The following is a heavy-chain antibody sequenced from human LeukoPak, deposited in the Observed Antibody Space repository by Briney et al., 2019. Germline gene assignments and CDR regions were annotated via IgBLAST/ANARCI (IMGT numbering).Heavy chain of an antibody. CDR2: IYHSGST. CDR3: ASAVVYPNRFDP. D-gene: IGHD2-8*02. J-gene: IGHJ5*02. CDR1: GYSISSGYY. Sequence: SETLSLTCTVSGYSISSGYYWGWIRQPPGKGLEWIGSIYHSGSTYYNPSLKSRVTISVDTSKNQFSLKLSSVTAADTAVYYCASAVVYPNRFDPWGQGTLVTVSS. V-gene: IGHV4-38-2*02.